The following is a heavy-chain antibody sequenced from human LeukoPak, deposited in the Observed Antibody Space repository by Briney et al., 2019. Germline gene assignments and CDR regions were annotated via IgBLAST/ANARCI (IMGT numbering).Heavy chain of an antibody. CDR2: FDPEDGET. CDR1: GYTLTELS. V-gene: IGHV1-24*01. D-gene: IGHD3-10*01. Sequence: ASVKVSCKVSGYTLTELSMHWVRQAPGKGFEWMGGFDPEDGETIYAQKFQGRVTMTEDTSTDTAYMELSSLRSEDTAVYYCATWVYGSGSYYSPYGWFDPWGQGTLVTVSS. CDR3: ATWVYGSGSYYSPYGWFDP. J-gene: IGHJ5*02.